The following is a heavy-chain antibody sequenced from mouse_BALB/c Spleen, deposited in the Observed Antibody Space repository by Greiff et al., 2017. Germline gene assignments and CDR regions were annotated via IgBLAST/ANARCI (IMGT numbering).Heavy chain of an antibody. V-gene: IGHV5-17*02. CDR2: ISSGSSTI. Sequence: EVMLVESGGGLVQPGGSRKLSCAASGFTFSSFGMHWVRQAPEKGLEWVAYISSGSSTIYYADTVKGRFTISRDNPKNTLFLQMTSLRSEDTAMYYCARSPNAMDYWGQGTSVTVSS. CDR3: ARSPNAMDY. J-gene: IGHJ4*01. CDR1: GFTFSSFG.